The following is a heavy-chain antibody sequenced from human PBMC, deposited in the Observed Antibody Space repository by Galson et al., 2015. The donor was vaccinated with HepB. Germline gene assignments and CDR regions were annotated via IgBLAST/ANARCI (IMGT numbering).Heavy chain of an antibody. J-gene: IGHJ4*02. CDR3: ANLLGIAVAPEVNFDY. V-gene: IGHV3-30*04. Sequence: SLRLSCAASEFTFSSYAMHWVRQAPGKGLEWVAVISYDGSNKYYADSVKGRFTISRDNSKNTLYLQMNSLRAEDAAVYYCANLLGIAVAPEVNFDYWGQGTLVTISS. D-gene: IGHD6-19*01. CDR2: ISYDGSNK. CDR1: EFTFSSYA.